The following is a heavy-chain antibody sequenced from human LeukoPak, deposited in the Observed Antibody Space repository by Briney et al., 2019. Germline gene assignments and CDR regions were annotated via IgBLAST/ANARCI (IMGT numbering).Heavy chain of an antibody. CDR3: AKSAGVATIYFDC. J-gene: IGHJ4*02. CDR1: GFAFGSYA. V-gene: IGHV3-23*01. Sequence: PGGSLRLSCTASGFAFGSYAMAWVRQAPGKGLEGVAAIGSDYDRVHEDSVKGRFTISRGNSKSTLYLQMDNLRPEDTAVYFCAKSAGVATIYFDCWGQGALVTVSS. D-gene: IGHD5-12*01. CDR2: IGSDYDR.